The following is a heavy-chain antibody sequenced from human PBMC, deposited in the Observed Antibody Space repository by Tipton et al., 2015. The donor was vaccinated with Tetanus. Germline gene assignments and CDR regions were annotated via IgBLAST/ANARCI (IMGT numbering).Heavy chain of an antibody. J-gene: IGHJ5*02. CDR1: GGSVSSGSYY. V-gene: IGHV4-61*01. D-gene: IGHD1-14*01. CDR3: ARDNRNRRGWFDP. Sequence: TLSLTCTVSGGSVSSGSYYWSWIRQPPGKGLEWIGYIYYSGSTNYNPSLKSRVTISVDTSKNQFSLKLSSVTAADTAVYYCARDNRNRRGWFDPWGQGTLVTVSS. CDR2: IYYSGST.